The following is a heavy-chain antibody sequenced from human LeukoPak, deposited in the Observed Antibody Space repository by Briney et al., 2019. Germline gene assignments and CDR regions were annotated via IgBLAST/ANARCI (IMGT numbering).Heavy chain of an antibody. CDR1: GFAVSTNY. CDR2: IYSDGST. CDR3: ARDPYSSGWYMYFQH. Sequence: GGSLRLSCAASGFAVSTNYLSWVRQAPGKGLEWVSVIYSDGSTYYTDSVKGRFTISRDNSKNTLYLQMNSLRAEDTAVYYCARDPYSSGWYMYFQHWGQGTLVTVSS. V-gene: IGHV3-66*01. D-gene: IGHD6-19*01. J-gene: IGHJ1*01.